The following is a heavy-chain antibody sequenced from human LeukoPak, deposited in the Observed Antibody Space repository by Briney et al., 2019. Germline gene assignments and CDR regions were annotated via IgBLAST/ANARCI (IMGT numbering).Heavy chain of an antibody. J-gene: IGHJ6*03. CDR3: ARDGRGLHNWNQKRRTYYMDV. CDR1: GFTFTNKW. CDR2: IKQDDREK. V-gene: IGHV3-7*01. D-gene: IGHD1-20*01. Sequence: GGSLRLSCAASGFTFTNKWMTGVGQAPGKGLAGVANIKQDDREKYYVGSVKGRFTISRDNAKNSLYLQMNSLRVDDTAVYYCARDGRGLHNWNQKRRTYYMDVWGKGTTVTVSS.